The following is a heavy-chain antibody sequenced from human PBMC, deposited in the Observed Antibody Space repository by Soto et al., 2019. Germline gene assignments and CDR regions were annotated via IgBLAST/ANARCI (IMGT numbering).Heavy chain of an antibody. CDR2: MNPNSGNT. D-gene: IGHD2-15*01. CDR1: GYTFINYD. V-gene: IGHV1-8*01. Sequence: ASVKVSCKASGYTFINYDINWVRQAPGRGLEWMGWMNPNSGNTGYAQKFQGRVTITRDNSMSTAYMELSSLRSDDTAVYYCARSVTYCSGGSCKVPAGFYGMDVWGQGTTVTVSS. CDR3: ARSVTYCSGGSCKVPAGFYGMDV. J-gene: IGHJ6*02.